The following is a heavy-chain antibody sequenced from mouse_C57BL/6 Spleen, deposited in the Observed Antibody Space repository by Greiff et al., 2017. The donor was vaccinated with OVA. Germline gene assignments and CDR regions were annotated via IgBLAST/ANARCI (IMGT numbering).Heavy chain of an antibody. J-gene: IGHJ2*01. V-gene: IGHV5-12*01. CDR2: ISNGGGST. CDR3: ARRDSSGYYYFDY. CDR1: GFTFSDYY. Sequence: EVKVVESGGGLVQPGGSLKLSCAASGFTFSDYYMYWVRQTPEKRLEWVAYISNGGGSTYYPDTVKGRFTISRDNAKNTLYLQMSRLKSEDTAMYYCARRDSSGYYYFDYGGQGTTLTVSS. D-gene: IGHD3-2*02.